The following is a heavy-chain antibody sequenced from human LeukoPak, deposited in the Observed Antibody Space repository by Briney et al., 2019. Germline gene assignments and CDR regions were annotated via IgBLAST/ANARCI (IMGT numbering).Heavy chain of an antibody. CDR2: IYYSGST. V-gene: IGHV4-39*01. J-gene: IGHJ4*02. CDR3: ARRSYDSSGYYYEKTRFDY. Sequence: QLQLQESGPGLGKPSATRSLTCTVSGGSISSSSYYWGWMRQPPGKGLEWIGIIYYSGSTYYNPSLKSRVTISVDTSKNQFSLKLSSVTDADTAVYYCARRSYDSSGYYYEKTRFDYWGQGTLVTVSS. CDR1: GGSISSSSYY. D-gene: IGHD3-22*01.